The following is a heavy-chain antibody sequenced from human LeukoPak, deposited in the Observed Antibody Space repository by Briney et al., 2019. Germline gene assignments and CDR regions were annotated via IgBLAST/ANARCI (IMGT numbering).Heavy chain of an antibody. D-gene: IGHD3-22*01. Sequence: GGSLRLSCAASGFTFSSYAMSWVRQAPGKGLEWVSAISGSGGSTYYADSVKGRFTISRDNSKNTLYLQMNSLRAEDTAVYYCAKSPYYYGSSGQLGTKDNWFDPWGQGTLVTVSS. CDR3: AKSPYYYGSSGQLGTKDNWFDP. CDR2: ISGSGGST. V-gene: IGHV3-23*01. J-gene: IGHJ5*02. CDR1: GFTFSSYA.